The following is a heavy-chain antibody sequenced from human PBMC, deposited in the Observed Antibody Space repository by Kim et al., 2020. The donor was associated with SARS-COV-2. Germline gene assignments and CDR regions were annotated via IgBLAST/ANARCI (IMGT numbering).Heavy chain of an antibody. CDR2: ISPYSGNT. V-gene: IGHV1-18*01. Sequence: ASVKVSCTTSGYTFSDFGITWVRQVPGQGLEWMGWISPYSGNTNYLQKLQGRVTIAADQSTSTSYMELSSLTSDDTAVYFCARGAISSTGRLDYWGQGTLVTVSS. D-gene: IGHD2-2*02. CDR3: ARGAISSTGRLDY. CDR1: GYTFSDFG. J-gene: IGHJ4*02.